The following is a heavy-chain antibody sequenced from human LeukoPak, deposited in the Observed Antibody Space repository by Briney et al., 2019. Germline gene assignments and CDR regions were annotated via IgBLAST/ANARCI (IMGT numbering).Heavy chain of an antibody. D-gene: IGHD6-13*01. CDR3: ARIFVGIAASIDYYYYYMDV. CDR2: IYYSGST. CDR1: GFTFSNAW. J-gene: IGHJ6*03. V-gene: IGHV4-39*01. Sequence: PGGSLRLSCAASGFTFSNAWMSWVRQPPGKGLEWIGSIYYSGSTYYNPSLKSRVTISVDTSKNQFSLKLSSVTAADTAVYYCARIFVGIAASIDYYYYYMDVWGKGTTVTVSS.